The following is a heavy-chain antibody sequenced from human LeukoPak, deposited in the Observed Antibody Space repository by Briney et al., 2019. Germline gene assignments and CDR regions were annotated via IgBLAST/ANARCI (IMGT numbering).Heavy chain of an antibody. CDR3: AREPWGRYGSEPNYYYYGMDV. CDR2: IYYSGST. Sequence: SETLSLTCTVSGGSISSGGYYWSWIRQHPGKGLEWIGYIYYSGSTYYNPSLKSRVTISVDTSKNQFSLKLSSVTAADTAVYYCAREPWGRYGSEPNYYYYGMDVWGQGTTVSVSS. D-gene: IGHD3-16*02. CDR1: GGSISSGGYY. J-gene: IGHJ6*02. V-gene: IGHV4-31*03.